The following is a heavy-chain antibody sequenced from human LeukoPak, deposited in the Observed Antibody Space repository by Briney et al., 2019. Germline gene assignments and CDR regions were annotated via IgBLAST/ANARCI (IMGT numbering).Heavy chain of an antibody. CDR3: VGRCTSCARYFDL. CDR2: IRSKVDNYAT. Sequence: GGSLKLSCAASGFTFTGSAMHWVRQAPGKGLEWVANIRSKVDNYATGYAASVKGRFTISRDDSQNTAYLQLNSLKAEDTAVYYCVGRCTSCARYFDLWGRGTLVTVSS. J-gene: IGHJ2*01. D-gene: IGHD2-2*01. CDR1: GFTFTGSA. V-gene: IGHV3-73*01.